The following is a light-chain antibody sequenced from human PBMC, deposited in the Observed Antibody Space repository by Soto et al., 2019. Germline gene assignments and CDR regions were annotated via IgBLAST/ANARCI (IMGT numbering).Light chain of an antibody. J-gene: IGKJ1*01. V-gene: IGKV3-15*01. CDR3: QQYTDWPTT. Sequence: EIVMRQSPATLSVSPGQRATLSCRASQSVRTTVAWYHQRPGQALRLLIYGASTRATGVPDRFSGGGSGTDFTLTVTSLQSEDFGIYYCQQYTDWPTTFGRGTKVEIK. CDR1: QSVRTT. CDR2: GAS.